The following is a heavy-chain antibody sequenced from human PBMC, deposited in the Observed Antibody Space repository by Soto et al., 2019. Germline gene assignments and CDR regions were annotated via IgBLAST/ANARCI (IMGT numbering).Heavy chain of an antibody. CDR3: TRDRRGITIFGVVIRDAFDI. Sequence: GVLRLSCTASGFTFGDYAMSWFRQAPGKGLEWVGFIRGKAYGGTTEYAASVKGRFTISRDDSKSIAYLQMNSLKTEDTAVYYCTRDRRGITIFGVVIRDAFDIWGQGTMVTVSS. CDR2: IRGKAYGGTT. CDR1: GFTFGDYA. V-gene: IGHV3-49*03. J-gene: IGHJ3*02. D-gene: IGHD3-3*01.